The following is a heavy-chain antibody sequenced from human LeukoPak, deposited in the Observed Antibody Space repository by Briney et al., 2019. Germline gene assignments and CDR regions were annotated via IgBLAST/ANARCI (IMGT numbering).Heavy chain of an antibody. D-gene: IGHD6-13*01. J-gene: IGHJ4*02. Sequence: PGGSLRLSCAASGFTFSSYAMSWVRQAPGKGLEWVSAISGSGGSTYYADSVKGRFTISRDNSKNTLYLQMNSLRAEDTAVYYCAKDSYSSSWYGLFDYWGQGTLVTASS. CDR2: ISGSGGST. CDR1: GFTFSSYA. V-gene: IGHV3-23*01. CDR3: AKDSYSSSWYGLFDY.